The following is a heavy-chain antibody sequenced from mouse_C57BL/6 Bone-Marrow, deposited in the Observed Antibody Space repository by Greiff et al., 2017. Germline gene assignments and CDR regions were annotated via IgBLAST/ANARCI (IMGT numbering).Heavy chain of an antibody. J-gene: IGHJ4*01. V-gene: IGHV5-12*01. D-gene: IGHD2-4*01. CDR3: ASSYDYDVGYAMDY. CDR2: ISNGGGST. CDR1: GFTFSDYY. Sequence: EVKLMESGGGLVQPGGSLKLSCAASGFTFSDYYMYWVRQTPEKRLEWVAYISNGGGSTYYPDTVKGRFTISRDNAKNTLYLQMSRLKSEDTAMYYCASSYDYDVGYAMDYWGQGTSVTVSS.